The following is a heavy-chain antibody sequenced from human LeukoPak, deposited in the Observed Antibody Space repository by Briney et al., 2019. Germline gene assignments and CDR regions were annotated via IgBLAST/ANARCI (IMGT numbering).Heavy chain of an antibody. J-gene: IGHJ4*02. CDR3: ARDNLSRDSSGYYHHYFDY. V-gene: IGHV1-69*04. CDR1: GGTFSSYA. CDR2: IIPILGIA. Sequence: GASVKVSCKASGGTFSSYAISWARQAPGQGLEWMGRIIPILGIANYAQKFQGRVTITADKSTSTAYMELSSLRAEDTAVYYCARDNLSRDSSGYYHHYFDYWGQGTLVTVSS. D-gene: IGHD3-22*01.